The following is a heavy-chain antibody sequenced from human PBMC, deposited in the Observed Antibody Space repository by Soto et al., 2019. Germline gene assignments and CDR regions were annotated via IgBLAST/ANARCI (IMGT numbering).Heavy chain of an antibody. CDR3: ARDPSIAARPGYYYYYGMDV. CDR2: VMSSGGST. Sequence: RLWCGAAWCTFSSYAVSWVRQTQGKGLEWGHSVMSSGGSTYYADSVKGRFTISRDNSMNTLYLQMNSLRAEDTAVYYCARDPSIAARPGYYYYYGMDVWGQGTTVTVS. V-gene: IGHV3-23*01. CDR1: WCTFSSYA. D-gene: IGHD6-6*01. J-gene: IGHJ6*02.